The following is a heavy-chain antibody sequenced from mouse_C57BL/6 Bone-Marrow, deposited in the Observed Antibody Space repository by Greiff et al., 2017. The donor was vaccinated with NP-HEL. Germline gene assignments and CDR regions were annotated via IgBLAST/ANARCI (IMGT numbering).Heavy chain of an antibody. Sequence: QVQLKESGAELARPGASVKLSCKASGYTFTSYGISWVKQRTGQGLEWIGEIYPRSGNTYYNEKFKGKATLTADKSSSTAYMELRSLTSEDSAVYFCARRGYYGSSHPWFAYWGQGTLVTVSA. J-gene: IGHJ3*01. D-gene: IGHD1-1*01. CDR2: IYPRSGNT. CDR3: ARRGYYGSSHPWFAY. V-gene: IGHV1-81*01. CDR1: GYTFTSYG.